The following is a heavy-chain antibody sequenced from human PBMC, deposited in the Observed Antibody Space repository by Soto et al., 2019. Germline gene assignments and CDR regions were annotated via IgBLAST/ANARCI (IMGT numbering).Heavy chain of an antibody. CDR3: AKDLCSSSSCYYNYCMDV. CDR1: GFTLRNYA. J-gene: IGHJ6*02. CDR2: ISYDGSNK. V-gene: IGHV3-30*18. Sequence: QVELVESGEGVVRPGRSLRLSCAASGFTLRNYAIHGVRQAPGKGLEWVAVISYDGSNKFYADSVKGRFTISRDNSKNTLYLQMNSLRAEDTAVYYGAKDLCSSSSCYYNYCMDVWGQGTTVTVSS. D-gene: IGHD2-2*01.